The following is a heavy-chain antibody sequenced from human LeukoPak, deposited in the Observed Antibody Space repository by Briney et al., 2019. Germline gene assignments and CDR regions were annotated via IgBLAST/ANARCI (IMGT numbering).Heavy chain of an antibody. J-gene: IGHJ4*02. CDR2: IYHSGST. V-gene: IGHV4-39*01. CDR1: GYSISSISSTYY. Sequence: PSETLSLTCTVSGYSISSISSTYYWGWVRQSPGTGLEWIGSIYHSGSTYYNPSLKSRVTISVDTSKNQFSLKLSSVTAADTAVYYCARLAGYDLRYFDYWGQGTLVTVSS. D-gene: IGHD5-12*01. CDR3: ARLAGYDLRYFDY.